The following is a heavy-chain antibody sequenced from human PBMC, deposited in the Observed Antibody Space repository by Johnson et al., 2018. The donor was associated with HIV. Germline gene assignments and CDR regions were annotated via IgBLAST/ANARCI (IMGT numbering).Heavy chain of an antibody. V-gene: IGHV3-7*01. CDR2: IKQDGSEK. D-gene: IGHD1-26*01. J-gene: IGHJ3*02. CDR1: GFIFSSYW. CDR3: AKDEALGWELDPDAFDI. Sequence: EVQLVESGGGLVQPGGTLRLSCAASGFIFSSYWMSWVRQTPGKGLEWVANIKQDGSEKYYADSVKGRFTISRDNSKNTLYLQMNSLRAEDTAVYYCAKDEALGWELDPDAFDIWGQGTMVTVSS.